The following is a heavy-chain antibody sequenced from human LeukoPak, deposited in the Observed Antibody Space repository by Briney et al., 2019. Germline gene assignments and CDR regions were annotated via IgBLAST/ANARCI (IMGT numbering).Heavy chain of an antibody. CDR3: ARAQDIVVVPAAGVYYYYYMDV. D-gene: IGHD2-2*01. CDR2: INWNGGST. CDR1: GFNFDDYG. Sequence: GGSLRLSCAASGFNFDDYGMSSVRQAPGKGLEWFSGINWNGGSTGNADSVKGRFTISRDNAKNSLYLQMNSLRAEDTALYYCARAQDIVVVPAAGVYYYYYMDVWGKGTTVTVSS. V-gene: IGHV3-20*04. J-gene: IGHJ6*03.